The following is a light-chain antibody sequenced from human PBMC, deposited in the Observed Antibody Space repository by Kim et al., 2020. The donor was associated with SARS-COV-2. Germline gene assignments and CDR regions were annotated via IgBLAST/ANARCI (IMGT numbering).Light chain of an antibody. V-gene: IGLV8-61*01. CDR2: NTD. Sequence: GGTITLSGALSTSTVSTSNHPSWDQQTPGQAQRTLVYNTDTRSSGVPDRFSGSILGDKAALFITGAQADDEADYYCGLYVGSGIWVFGGGTQLTVL. CDR3: GLYVGSGIWV. CDR1: TSTVSTSNH. J-gene: IGLJ3*02.